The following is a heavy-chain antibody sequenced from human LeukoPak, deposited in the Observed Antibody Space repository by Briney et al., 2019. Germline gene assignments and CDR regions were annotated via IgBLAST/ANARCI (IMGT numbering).Heavy chain of an antibody. CDR2: ISGDGGST. Sequence: GGSLRLSCAASGFTFDDYAMHWVRQAPGKGLEWVSLISGDGGSTYYADSVKGRFTISRDNSKNSLYLQMNSLRTEDTALYYCAKAVYSSGWYGPYYYYGMDVWGQGTTVTVSS. J-gene: IGHJ6*02. D-gene: IGHD6-13*01. V-gene: IGHV3-43*02. CDR3: AKAVYSSGWYGPYYYYGMDV. CDR1: GFTFDDYA.